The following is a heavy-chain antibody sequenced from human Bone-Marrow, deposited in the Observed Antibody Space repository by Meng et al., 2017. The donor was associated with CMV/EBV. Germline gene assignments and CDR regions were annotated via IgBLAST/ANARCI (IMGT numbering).Heavy chain of an antibody. J-gene: IGHJ4*02. CDR3: ARASYYGSGSYYHFDS. CDR2: ISPMYATA. V-gene: IGHV1-69*05. CDR1: GGTFSSYA. D-gene: IGHD3-10*01. Sequence: SVKVSCKASGGTFSSYAISWVRQAPGQGLEWMGWISPMYATANYAERFQGRVTITTDESTSTAYMELSSLRSEDTAVYYCARASYYGSGSYYHFDSWGQGTPVTVSS.